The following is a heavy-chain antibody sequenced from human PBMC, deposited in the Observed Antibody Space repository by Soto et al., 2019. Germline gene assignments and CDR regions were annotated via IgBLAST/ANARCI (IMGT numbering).Heavy chain of an antibody. CDR2: INDYGTTI. D-gene: IGHD1-1*01. Sequence: EVQLVESGGGLVQSGGSLRLSCAASGFTLGNYWMHWVRQAPGKGLVWVSRINDYGTTINYAESVEGRFIISRDDAKSEVYPPMNNLGAEEPAVYYCARRGREPFDYWGQGALVTVSS. V-gene: IGHV3-74*01. CDR1: GFTLGNYW. J-gene: IGHJ4*02. CDR3: ARRGREPFDY.